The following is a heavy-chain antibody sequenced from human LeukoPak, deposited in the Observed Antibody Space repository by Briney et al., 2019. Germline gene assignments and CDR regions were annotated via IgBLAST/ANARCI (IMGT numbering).Heavy chain of an antibody. CDR3: AKGGEVQPMQRTIQLSPALPDY. CDR2: ISYDGSNK. CDR1: GFTFRSYG. V-gene: IGHV3-30*18. Sequence: GRSLRLSCAVSGFTFRSYGMHWVRQAPGKGLEWVAVISYDGSNKYYADSVKGRFTISRDNSKNTLYLQMNSLRAEDTAVYYCAKGGEVQPMQRTIQLSPALPDYWGQGTLVTVSS. J-gene: IGHJ4*02. D-gene: IGHD1-1*01.